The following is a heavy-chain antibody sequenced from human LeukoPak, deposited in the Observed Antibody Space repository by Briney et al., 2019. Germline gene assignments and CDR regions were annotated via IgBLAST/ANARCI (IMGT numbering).Heavy chain of an antibody. CDR2: IHSKGTT. Sequence: SETLSLTCTVSGGYISPYYWSWIRQPAGKSLEWIGRIHSKGTTNYNPSLKSRVTISVDTSKNQFSLKLSSVTAADTAVYYCARDGGIQLWLPQFDYWGQGTLVTVSS. CDR1: GGYISPYY. CDR3: ARDGGIQLWLPQFDY. J-gene: IGHJ4*02. D-gene: IGHD5-18*01. V-gene: IGHV4-4*07.